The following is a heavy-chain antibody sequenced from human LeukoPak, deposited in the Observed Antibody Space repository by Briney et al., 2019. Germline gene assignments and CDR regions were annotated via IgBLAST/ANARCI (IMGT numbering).Heavy chain of an antibody. CDR3: ARLCGGDCPDDY. V-gene: IGHV1-69*05. D-gene: IGHD2-21*02. J-gene: IGHJ4*02. CDR2: IIPIFGTA. CDR1: GGTFSSYA. Sequence: ASVKVSCKASGGTFSSYAISWVRQAPGQGLEWMGGIIPIFGTANYAQKFQGRVTITTDESTSTAYMELSSLRSEDTAVYYCARLCGGDCPDDYWGQGTLVTVSS.